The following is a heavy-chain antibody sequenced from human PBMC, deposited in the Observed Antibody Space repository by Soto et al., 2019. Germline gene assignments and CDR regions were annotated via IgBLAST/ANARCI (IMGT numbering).Heavy chain of an antibody. V-gene: IGHV3-13*01. J-gene: IGHJ4*02. D-gene: IGHD6-13*01. Sequence: GGSLRLSCEASGFTLSGFDMHWVRQPTGKGLEWVSSIGTAGDTYYAVSVKGRFTISRDNAKNSLSLQMNSLRAGDMAVYFCAKSQEIGTHFFDSWGQGTQVTVS. CDR2: IGTAGDT. CDR3: AKSQEIGTHFFDS. CDR1: GFTLSGFD.